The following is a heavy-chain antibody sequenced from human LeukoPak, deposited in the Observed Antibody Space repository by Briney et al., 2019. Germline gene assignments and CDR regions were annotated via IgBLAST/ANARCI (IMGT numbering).Heavy chain of an antibody. CDR1: GYSFTSYW. J-gene: IGHJ4*02. V-gene: IGHV5-51*01. CDR3: ARTLLWFGESSYYFDY. Sequence: GESLKISCQGSGYSFTSYWIAWVRQLPGKGLEWMGIIYPGDSDTRYSPSFQGQVTISADKSISTAYLQWSSLKASDTAMYYCARTLLWFGESSYYFDYWGQGTLVTVSS. D-gene: IGHD3-10*01. CDR2: IYPGDSDT.